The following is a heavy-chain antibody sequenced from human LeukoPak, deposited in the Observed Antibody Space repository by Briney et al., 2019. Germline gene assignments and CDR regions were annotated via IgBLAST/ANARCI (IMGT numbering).Heavy chain of an antibody. D-gene: IGHD6-13*01. CDR2: INHSGST. J-gene: IGHJ4*02. CDR1: GGSFSGYY. CDR3: ARGRRTSRGAAAGLHFDY. Sequence: PSETLSLTCAVYGGSFSGYYWNWIRQPPGKGLEWIGEINHSGSTNYNPSLKSRVTISVDTSKNQFSLKLSSVTAADTAVYYCARGRRTSRGAAAGLHFDYWGQGTLVTVSS. V-gene: IGHV4-34*01.